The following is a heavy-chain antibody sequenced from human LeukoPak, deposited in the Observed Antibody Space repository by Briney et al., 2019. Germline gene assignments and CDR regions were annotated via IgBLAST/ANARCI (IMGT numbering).Heavy chain of an antibody. J-gene: IGHJ5*02. V-gene: IGHV4-38-2*01. D-gene: IGHD3-16*02. CDR3: ARRANYDYVWGSYRYEWFDP. Sequence: SETLSLTCAVSGYSISSGYYWGWIRQPPGKGLEWIGSINHSGSTNYNPSLKSRVTISVDTSKNQFSLKLSSVTAADTAVYYCARRANYDYVWGSYRYEWFDPWGQGTLVTVSS. CDR2: INHSGST. CDR1: GYSISSGYY.